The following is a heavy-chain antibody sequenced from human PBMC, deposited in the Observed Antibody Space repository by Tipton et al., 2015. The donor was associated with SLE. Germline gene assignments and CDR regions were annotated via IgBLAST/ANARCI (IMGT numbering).Heavy chain of an antibody. CDR2: IFHSGDV. D-gene: IGHD2-8*01. CDR1: GSSISSYH. V-gene: IGHV4-38-2*02. J-gene: IGHJ5*02. CDR3: VRDGFCRNGVCYRNWFDP. Sequence: TLSLTCSVSGSSISSYHWGWIRQPPGKGLEWMGSIFHSGDVYYNPSVKSRLTISIETSRNQFSLKLTSVTAADTAVYYCVRDGFCRNGVCYRNWFDPWGPGSLVTVSS.